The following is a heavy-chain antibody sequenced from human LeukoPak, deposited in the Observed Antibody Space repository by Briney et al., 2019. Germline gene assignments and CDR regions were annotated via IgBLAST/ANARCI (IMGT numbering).Heavy chain of an antibody. J-gene: IGHJ4*02. CDR3: ASRPADTTWYGVFDY. V-gene: IGHV3-33*01. D-gene: IGHD3-10*01. CDR1: GFTFSSYG. Sequence: PGGSLRLSCAASGFTFSSYGMHWVRQAPGKGLEWVAVIWYDGSNKYYADSVKGRFTISRDNSKNTLYLQMNSLRAEDTAVYYCASRPADTTWYGVFDYWSQGTLVTVSS. CDR2: IWYDGSNK.